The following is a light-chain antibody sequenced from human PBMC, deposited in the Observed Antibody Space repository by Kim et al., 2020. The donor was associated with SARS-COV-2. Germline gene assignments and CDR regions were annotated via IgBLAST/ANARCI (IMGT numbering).Light chain of an antibody. CDR2: GKN. Sequence: SSELTQDPAVSVALGQTVRITCQGDSLRSYYATWYQQKPGQAPIVVMYGKNNRPSGIPDRFSGSSSGNTASLTITGTQAGDEADYYCNSRDSNDNVLFGGVTKLTVL. V-gene: IGLV3-19*01. CDR1: SLRSYY. CDR3: NSRDSNDNVL. J-gene: IGLJ2*01.